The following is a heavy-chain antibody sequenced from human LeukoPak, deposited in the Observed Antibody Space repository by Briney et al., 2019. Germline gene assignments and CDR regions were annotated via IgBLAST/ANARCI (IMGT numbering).Heavy chain of an antibody. CDR1: GFTFSNAW. J-gene: IGHJ5*02. D-gene: IGHD3-22*01. V-gene: IGHV3-15*07. Sequence: GGSLRLSCATSGFTFSNAWMNWVRQAPGRGLEWVGRIRSNSDGGTIDYAAPVKGRFTLSRDDSKTTLYLQMNSLQTEDTAVYYCATDFYDSTWGQGTLVTVSS. CDR3: ATDFYDST. CDR2: IRSNSDGGTI.